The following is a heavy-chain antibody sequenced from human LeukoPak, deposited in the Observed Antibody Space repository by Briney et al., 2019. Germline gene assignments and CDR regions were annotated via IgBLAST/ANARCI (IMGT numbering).Heavy chain of an antibody. V-gene: IGHV1-46*01. Sequence: ASVKVSCKASGYTFTGYYMHWVRQAPGQGLEWMGIINPSGGSTSYAQKFQGRVTMTRDMSTSTVYMELSSLRSEDTAVYYCASNHYGGNSLDYWGQGTLVTVSS. CDR1: GYTFTGYY. J-gene: IGHJ4*02. CDR3: ASNHYGGNSLDY. CDR2: INPSGGST. D-gene: IGHD4-23*01.